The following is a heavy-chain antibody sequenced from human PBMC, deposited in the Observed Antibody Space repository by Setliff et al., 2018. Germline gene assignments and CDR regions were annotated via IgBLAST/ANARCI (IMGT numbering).Heavy chain of an antibody. D-gene: IGHD3-10*01. CDR2: INQDGSGK. CDR1: RFTFRSYW. V-gene: IGHV3-7*03. Sequence: GSLRLSCAASRFTFRSYWMTWVRQAPGKGLEWVANINQDGSGKYYVDSVKGRFTISRDNAKNSLYLQMNSLRAEDTAVYYCARDRFDFDYWGQGTLVTVSS. CDR3: ARDRFDFDY. J-gene: IGHJ4*02.